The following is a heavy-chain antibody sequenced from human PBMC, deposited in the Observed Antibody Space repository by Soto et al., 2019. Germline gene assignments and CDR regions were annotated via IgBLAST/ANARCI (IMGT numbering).Heavy chain of an antibody. CDR1: GGSISSGDYY. CDR2: IYYSGST. D-gene: IGHD6-13*01. Sequence: SETLALTCTVSGGSISSGDYYWSWIRQPPGKGLEWIGYIYYSGSTYYNPSLKSRVTISVDTSKNQFSLKLSSVTAADTAVYYCARVIAAAGTVIYYYYYGMDVWGQGTTVTVSS. V-gene: IGHV4-30-4*01. CDR3: ARVIAAAGTVIYYYYYGMDV. J-gene: IGHJ6*02.